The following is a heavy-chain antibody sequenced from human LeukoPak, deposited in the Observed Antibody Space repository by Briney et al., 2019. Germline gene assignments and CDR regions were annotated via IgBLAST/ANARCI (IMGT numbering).Heavy chain of an antibody. CDR1: GGSISSYY. J-gene: IGHJ4*02. V-gene: IGHV4-59*08. CDR3: ARHPGISLAAAGTGYFDY. Sequence: SETLSLTCTVSGGSISSYYWSWIRQPPGKGLEWIGYIYYSGSTNYNPSLRGRVTISVDTSKNQFSLKLSSVTAADTAVYYCARHPGISLAAAGTGYFDYWGQGTLVTVSS. D-gene: IGHD6-13*01. CDR2: IYYSGST.